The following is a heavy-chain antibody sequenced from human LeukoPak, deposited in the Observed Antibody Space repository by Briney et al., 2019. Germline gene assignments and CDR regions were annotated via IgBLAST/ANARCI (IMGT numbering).Heavy chain of an antibody. CDR1: GFTFSTSN. CDR3: ARVRCSAGTCSYFDY. V-gene: IGHV3-48*02. Sequence: GGSLRLSCAASGFTFSTSNMNWVRQAPGKGLEWVSYISSGGTTIYYADFVKGRFTISRDNTKNSLYLQMNSLIDEDTAVYYCARVRCSAGTCSYFDYWGQGTLVTVSS. J-gene: IGHJ4*02. CDR2: ISSGGTTI. D-gene: IGHD2-15*01.